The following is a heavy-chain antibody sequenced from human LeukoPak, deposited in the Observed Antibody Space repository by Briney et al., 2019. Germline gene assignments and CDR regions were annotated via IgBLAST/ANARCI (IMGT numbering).Heavy chain of an antibody. Sequence: TSGTLSLTCAVSGGSISSTNWWSWVRQSPGKGLEWIGEIYHSGSTNYNPSLKSRVTISVDTSKNQFSLKLSSVTAADMAVYYCARVEEGYCSGGSCYDNWFDPWGQGTLVTVSS. J-gene: IGHJ5*02. CDR1: GGSISSTNW. CDR3: ARVEEGYCSGGSCYDNWFDP. CDR2: IYHSGST. D-gene: IGHD2-15*01. V-gene: IGHV4-4*02.